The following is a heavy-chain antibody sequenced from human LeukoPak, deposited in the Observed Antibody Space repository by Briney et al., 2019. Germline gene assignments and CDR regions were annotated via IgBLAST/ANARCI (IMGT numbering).Heavy chain of an antibody. Sequence: PSETLSLTCTVSGGSISYDYWTWIRQSPGKRLEWIGYIHYSGATNYSPSLKSRVTISVGTSKNQFSLKLSSVTAADTALYYCATLRGASTAVFDSWGQGTLVTVSS. D-gene: IGHD2-21*02. V-gene: IGHV4-59*08. CDR3: ATLRGASTAVFDS. CDR1: GGSISYDY. J-gene: IGHJ4*02. CDR2: IHYSGAT.